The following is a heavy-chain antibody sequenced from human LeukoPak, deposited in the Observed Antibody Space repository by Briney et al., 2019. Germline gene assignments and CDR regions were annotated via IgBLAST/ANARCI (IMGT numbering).Heavy chain of an antibody. D-gene: IGHD6-13*01. J-gene: IGHJ4*02. CDR3: ASHRIAAAGTWDY. Sequence: SETLSLTCTVSGGSISSGSYCWSWIRQPAGKGLEWIGHIHTGGNTYYNPSLKSRVTISVDTSKNQFSLKLSSVTAADTAVYYCASHRIAAAGTWDYWGQGTLVTVSS. CDR1: GGSISSGSYC. CDR2: IHTGGNT. V-gene: IGHV4-61*09.